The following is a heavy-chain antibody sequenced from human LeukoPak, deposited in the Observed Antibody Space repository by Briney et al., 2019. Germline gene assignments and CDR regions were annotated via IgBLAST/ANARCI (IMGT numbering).Heavy chain of an antibody. CDR1: GYSISSGYY. CDR2: IYHSGST. D-gene: IGHD4-17*01. Sequence: PSETLSLTCAVSGYSISSGYYWGWIRQPPGKGLDWIGSIYHSGSTYYNPSLKSRVTISVDTSKNQFSLKLSSVTAADTAVYYCARPRDDYGFRWFDPWGQGTLVTVSS. V-gene: IGHV4-38-2*01. J-gene: IGHJ5*02. CDR3: ARPRDDYGFRWFDP.